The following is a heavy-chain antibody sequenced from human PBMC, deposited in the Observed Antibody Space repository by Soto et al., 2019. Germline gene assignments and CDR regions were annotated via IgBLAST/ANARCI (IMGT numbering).Heavy chain of an antibody. Sequence: QITLKESGPTLVIPAQTLTLTCGFSGFSLSSYGMGVAWIRQPPGKALEWLALIYWDDDKRYSPSLKDRLAISKDTSSNQVVLTITNMDPGDTATYFCAHAGDYDLLTFDHCGPGTLVNVSS. V-gene: IGHV2-5*02. D-gene: IGHD4-17*01. CDR1: GFSLSSYGMG. CDR3: AHAGDYDLLTFDH. CDR2: IYWDDDK. J-gene: IGHJ4*02.